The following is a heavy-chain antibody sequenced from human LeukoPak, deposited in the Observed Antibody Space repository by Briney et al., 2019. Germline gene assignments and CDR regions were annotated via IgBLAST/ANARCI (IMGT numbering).Heavy chain of an antibody. Sequence: GESLKISCKGSGYSFTSYWIGWVRQMPGKGLEWMGIIYPGDSDTRYSPSFQGQVTISADKSISTAYLQWSSLKASDTAMYYCARLRYYYDRSGYYYWYFQHWGQGTLVTVSS. V-gene: IGHV5-51*01. CDR3: ARLRYYYDRSGYYYWYFQH. CDR2: IYPGDSDT. D-gene: IGHD3-22*01. J-gene: IGHJ1*01. CDR1: GYSFTSYW.